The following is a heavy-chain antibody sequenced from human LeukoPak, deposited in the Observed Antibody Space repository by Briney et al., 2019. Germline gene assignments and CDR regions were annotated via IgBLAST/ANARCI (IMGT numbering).Heavy chain of an antibody. CDR1: GFTFSSYD. CDR2: ISYDGSNK. V-gene: IGHV3-30*18. D-gene: IGHD1-26*01. CDR3: TKYLGRSGGAFDY. J-gene: IGHJ4*02. Sequence: PGVSLTLSCPASGFTFSSYDMHWVRQAPGKGLEWVAVISYDGSNKYYADYVKGRFTISRDNSKNTLDLQMNSLRAEATAVYYCTKYLGRSGGAFDYWGQGTLVTVSS.